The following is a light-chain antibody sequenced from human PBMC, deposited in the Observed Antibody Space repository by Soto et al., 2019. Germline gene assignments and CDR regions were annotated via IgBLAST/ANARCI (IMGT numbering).Light chain of an antibody. CDR2: EVS. CDR1: SSDVGAYNY. J-gene: IGLJ1*01. V-gene: IGLV2-14*01. Sequence: QSALTQPASASGSLGQSITISCTGTSSDVGAYNYVSWYQQHPGTAPKLLIYEVSERPSGVSYRFSGSKSGNTASLTISGPQAEDEATYYCSAYTSSTFYVFGTGTKLTVL. CDR3: SAYTSSTFYV.